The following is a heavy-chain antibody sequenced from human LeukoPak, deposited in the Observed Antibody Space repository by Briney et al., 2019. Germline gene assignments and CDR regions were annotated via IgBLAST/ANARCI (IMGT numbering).Heavy chain of an antibody. D-gene: IGHD3-10*01. J-gene: IGHJ4*02. CDR2: ISSSGSTI. V-gene: IGHV3-11*04. Sequence: GALRLSCAASGFTFSDYYMSWIRQAPGKGLEWVSYISSSGSTIYYADSVRGRFTISRDNAKNSLYLQMNSLRAEDTATYFCARHLRGVRGTFDYWGQGTLVTVSS. CDR3: ARHLRGVRGTFDY. CDR1: GFTFSDYY.